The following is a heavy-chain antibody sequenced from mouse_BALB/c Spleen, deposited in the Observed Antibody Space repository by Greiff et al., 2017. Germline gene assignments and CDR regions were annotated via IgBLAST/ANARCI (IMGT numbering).Heavy chain of an antibody. J-gene: IGHJ3*01. V-gene: IGHV3-1*02. CDR3: ARSRDYSWFAY. D-gene: IGHD1-1*01. Sequence: EVKVVESGPDLVKPSQSLSLTCTVTGYSFTGGYSWHWIRQFPGNKLEWMGYIHYSGSTNYNPSLKSRISITRDTSKNQFFLQLNSVTTEDTATYYCARSRDYSWFAYWGQGTLVTVSA. CDR1: GYSFTGGYS. CDR2: IHYSGST.